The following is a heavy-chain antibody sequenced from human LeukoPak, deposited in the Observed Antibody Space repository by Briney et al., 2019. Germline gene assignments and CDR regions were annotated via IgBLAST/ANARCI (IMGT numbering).Heavy chain of an antibody. CDR2: ISSSGSTI. Sequence: HTGGSLRLSCAASGFTFSSYSMNWVRQAPRQGLEWVSYISSSGSTIYYADSVKGRFTISRDNAKNSLYLQMNSLRAEDTAVYYCAREKSGYCSGGSCYYYGMDVWGQGTTVTVSS. D-gene: IGHD2-15*01. CDR3: AREKSGYCSGGSCYYYGMDV. CDR1: GFTFSSYS. J-gene: IGHJ6*02. V-gene: IGHV3-48*04.